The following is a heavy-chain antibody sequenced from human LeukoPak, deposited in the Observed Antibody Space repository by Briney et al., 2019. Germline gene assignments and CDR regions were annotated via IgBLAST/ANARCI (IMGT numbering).Heavy chain of an antibody. Sequence: PSETLSPTCTVSGGSISTYYWSWIRQPPGKGLEWLGYIYYSGSTNYNPSLKSRVTISVDTSKNQFSLKLSSVTAADTAVYYCARHHNYYYGMDVWGQGTTVTVSS. CDR1: GGSISTYY. CDR2: IYYSGST. J-gene: IGHJ6*02. CDR3: ARHHNYYYGMDV. V-gene: IGHV4-59*08.